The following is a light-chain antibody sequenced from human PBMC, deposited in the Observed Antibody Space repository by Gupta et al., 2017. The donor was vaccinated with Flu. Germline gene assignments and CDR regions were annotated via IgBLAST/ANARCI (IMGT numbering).Light chain of an antibody. CDR3: QQSYGTPLA. CDR2: SAS. J-gene: IGKJ4*01. CDR1: QDIATY. Sequence: DIQVTQSPSSLSASVGDRVTITCRTSQDIATYLNWYQQKPGKAPKLLIYSASSLQSGVPSRFSGSGSGSDFTLPISSLQPEDFAAYYCQQSYGTPLAFGGGTKVEI. V-gene: IGKV1-39*01.